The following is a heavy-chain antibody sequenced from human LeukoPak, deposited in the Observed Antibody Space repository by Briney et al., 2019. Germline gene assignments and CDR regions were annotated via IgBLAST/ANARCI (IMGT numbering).Heavy chain of an antibody. J-gene: IGHJ5*02. CDR1: GDSVSTNTAA. CDR3: ARVICSGTSCLWFDP. Sequence: SQTLSLTSAISGDSVSTNTAAWTWIRQSPSRGLEWLGRTYYRSKWYNDYAVSVRSRITINPDTSKNQFSLQLNSVTPEDTAVYYCARVICSGTSCLWFDPWGQEPWSPSPQ. V-gene: IGHV6-1*01. D-gene: IGHD2-2*01. CDR2: TYYRSKWYN.